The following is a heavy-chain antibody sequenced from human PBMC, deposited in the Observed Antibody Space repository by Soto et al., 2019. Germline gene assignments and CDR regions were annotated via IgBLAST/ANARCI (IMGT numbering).Heavy chain of an antibody. CDR2: MFYSGLT. V-gene: IGHV4-39*01. CDR1: GDSVSSSDYY. J-gene: IGHJ6*02. D-gene: IGHD2-15*01. CDR3: APLSVSLSGPYGIHV. Sequence: ADTLSLTCIVSGDSVSSSDYYWAWIRQPPGKGLEWIGSMFYSGLTYYNPSLKSRVTLSVDTSKNQFSVRLNSVTAADTAVYYCAPLSVSLSGPYGIHVWGQGTTVTVSS.